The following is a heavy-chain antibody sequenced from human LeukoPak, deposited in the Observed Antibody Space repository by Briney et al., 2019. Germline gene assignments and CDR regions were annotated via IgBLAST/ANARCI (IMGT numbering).Heavy chain of an antibody. Sequence: SETLSLTCAVYGGSFSGYYWSWIRQPPGKGLEWIGEINHSGSTNYNPSLKSRVTISVDTSKNQFSLKLSSVTAADTAVYYCAIGLRLRGRFDPWGQGTLVTVSS. J-gene: IGHJ5*02. V-gene: IGHV4-34*01. CDR1: GGSFSGYY. CDR2: INHSGST. D-gene: IGHD4-17*01. CDR3: AIGLRLRGRFDP.